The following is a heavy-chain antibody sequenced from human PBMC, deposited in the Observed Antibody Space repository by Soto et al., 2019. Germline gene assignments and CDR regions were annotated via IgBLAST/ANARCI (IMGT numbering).Heavy chain of an antibody. D-gene: IGHD2-21*02. CDR3: ASERLCGADCYFFDN. Sequence: GVSLRLSCAASGFTLRNYEMNWVRQAPGKGLELISKISGSNNNIYYADSVRGRFTISRDNGKNSLYLERNSLRAEDTAIYYCASERLCGADCYFFDNWGQGTQVTVSA. CDR2: ISGSNNNI. J-gene: IGHJ4*02. V-gene: IGHV3-48*03. CDR1: GFTLRNYE.